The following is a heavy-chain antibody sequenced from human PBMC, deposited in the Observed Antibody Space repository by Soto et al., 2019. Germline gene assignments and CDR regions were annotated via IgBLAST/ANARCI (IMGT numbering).Heavy chain of an antibody. J-gene: IGHJ4*02. CDR1: GFTFSDYY. Sequence: GGSLRLSCAASGFTFSDYYMSWIRQAPGKGLEWVSYISSSSSYTNYADSVKGRFTISRDNAKNSLYLQMNSLRAEDTAVYYCAREAPYSSGWYSGTSDYWGQGTLVTVSS. V-gene: IGHV3-11*06. D-gene: IGHD6-19*01. CDR3: AREAPYSSGWYSGTSDY. CDR2: ISSSSSYT.